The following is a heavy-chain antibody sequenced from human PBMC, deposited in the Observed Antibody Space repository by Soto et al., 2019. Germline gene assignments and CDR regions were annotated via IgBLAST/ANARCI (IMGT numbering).Heavy chain of an antibody. V-gene: IGHV1-46*01. Sequence: ASVKVSCKASGYTFTSYYMHWVRQAPGQGLEWMGIINPSGGSTSYAQKFQGRVTITRDMSTSTAYMELSSLRSEDMAVYYCAADQYDDSNPVDYWGQGTLVTVSS. CDR3: AADQYDDSNPVDY. J-gene: IGHJ4*02. D-gene: IGHD3-22*01. CDR2: INPSGGST. CDR1: GYTFTSYY.